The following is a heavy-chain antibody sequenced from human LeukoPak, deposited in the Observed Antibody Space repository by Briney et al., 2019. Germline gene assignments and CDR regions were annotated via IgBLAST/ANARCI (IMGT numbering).Heavy chain of an antibody. CDR1: GVTFSDYY. V-gene: IGHV3-11*04. CDR3: ARVYYDFWSGYHPLDY. CDR2: ISSSGSTI. J-gene: IGHJ4*02. Sequence: PGGSLRLSCAASGVTFSDYYMSWIRQAPGKGLEWVSYISSSGSTIYYADSVKGRFTISRDNAKNSLYLQMNSLRAEDTAVYYCARVYYDFWSGYHPLDYWGQGTLVTVSS. D-gene: IGHD3-3*01.